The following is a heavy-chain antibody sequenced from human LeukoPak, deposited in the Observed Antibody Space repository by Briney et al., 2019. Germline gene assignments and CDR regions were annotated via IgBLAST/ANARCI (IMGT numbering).Heavy chain of an antibody. V-gene: IGHV3-30*02. J-gene: IGHJ3*02. Sequence: GGSLRLSCAASGFTFSSYGMHWVRQAPGKGLEWVAFIRYDGSNKYYADSVKGRFTISRDNSKNTLYLQMNSLRAEDTAVYYCAKSDLYYDFWSGPAGAFDIWGQGTMVTVS. CDR2: IRYDGSNK. CDR1: GFTFSSYG. D-gene: IGHD3-3*01. CDR3: AKSDLYYDFWSGPAGAFDI.